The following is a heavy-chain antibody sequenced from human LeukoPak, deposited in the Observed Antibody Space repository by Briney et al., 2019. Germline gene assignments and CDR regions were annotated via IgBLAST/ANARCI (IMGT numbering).Heavy chain of an antibody. CDR2: IYYSGRT. J-gene: IGHJ4*02. CDR1: GDSISGGNYY. CDR3: ARPDHNYYFDH. Sequence: SETLSLTCTVSGDSISGGNYYWTWIRQHPGKGLEWIGYIYYSGRTYYTPSLKSRVTISADTSKNQFSLKLSSVTAADTAVYYCARPDHNYYFDHWGQGILVTVSS. V-gene: IGHV4-31*03.